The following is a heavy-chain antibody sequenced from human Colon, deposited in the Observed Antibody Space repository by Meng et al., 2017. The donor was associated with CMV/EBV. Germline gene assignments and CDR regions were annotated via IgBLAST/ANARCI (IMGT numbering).Heavy chain of an antibody. V-gene: IGHV1-18*01. D-gene: IGHD3-9*01. Sequence: ASVKVSCKASGYTFTNNGISWVRQAPGQGLEWTGWINIYNGNTKYQGRLQDRVTMTRDTSTNTAYMELRSLTFDDTAVYFCARDQYYDILTGNFDYWGQGTLVTVSS. J-gene: IGHJ4*02. CDR2: INIYNGNT. CDR1: GYTFTNNG. CDR3: ARDQYYDILTGNFDY.